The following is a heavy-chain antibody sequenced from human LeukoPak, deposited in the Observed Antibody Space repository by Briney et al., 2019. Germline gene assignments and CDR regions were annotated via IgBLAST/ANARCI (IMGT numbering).Heavy chain of an antibody. Sequence: GGSLRLSCAACGVTISRFAMQWVRQAPGKGLEWVASISYDGNNEYYADSVKGRFTIFRDNSKNTLHLQMNSLRGEDTALYYCAYVTISRAFAVWGQGTLVTVSS. V-gene: IGHV3-30-3*01. D-gene: IGHD6-13*01. CDR2: ISYDGNNE. CDR1: GVTISRFA. CDR3: AYVTISRAFAV. J-gene: IGHJ4*02.